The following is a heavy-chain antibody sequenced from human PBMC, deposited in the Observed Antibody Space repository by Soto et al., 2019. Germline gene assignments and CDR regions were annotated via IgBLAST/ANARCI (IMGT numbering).Heavy chain of an antibody. Sequence: EVQLLESGGGLVQPGGSLRLSCAASGFTCSSYAMNWVRQDPGKGLEWVSVFSGSGGSTYYADSVKGRFTISRDNSKNTLYLQMNSLRAEDTAVYYCASRSSGWYFDYWGQGTLVTVSS. CDR2: FSGSGGST. CDR1: GFTCSSYA. J-gene: IGHJ4*02. D-gene: IGHD6-19*01. CDR3: ASRSSGWYFDY. V-gene: IGHV3-23*01.